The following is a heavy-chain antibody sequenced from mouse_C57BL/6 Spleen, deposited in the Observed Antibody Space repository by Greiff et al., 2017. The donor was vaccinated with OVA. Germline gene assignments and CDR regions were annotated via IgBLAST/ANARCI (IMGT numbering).Heavy chain of an antibody. CDR1: GYTFTDYN. D-gene: IGHD1-1*01. V-gene: IGHV1-22*01. CDR2: INPNNGGT. CDR3: ARDLYYGSSYGY. Sequence: VQLQQSGPELVKPGASVKMSCKASGYTFTDYNMHWVKQSHGKSLEWIGYINPNNGGTSYNQKFKGKATLTVNKSSSTAYMELRSLTSEDSAVYYCARDLYYGSSYGYWGQGTTLTVSS. J-gene: IGHJ2*01.